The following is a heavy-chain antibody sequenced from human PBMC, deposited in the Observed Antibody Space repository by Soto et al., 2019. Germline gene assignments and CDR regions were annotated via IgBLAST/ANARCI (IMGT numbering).Heavy chain of an antibody. CDR1: GYIFTSYA. Sequence: QVQLVQSGAEMKKPGASVRVSCKASGYIFTSYAMQWVRQAPGQGLEWMGWINPGNGKTKYSQKFQGRVTISRDTSASTVYMELRSLASRDTAMYYCARVGRSVTGSGDNWFDPWGQGTRVSVSS. V-gene: IGHV1-3*01. CDR2: INPGNGKT. CDR3: ARVGRSVTGSGDNWFDP. D-gene: IGHD3-10*01. J-gene: IGHJ5*02.